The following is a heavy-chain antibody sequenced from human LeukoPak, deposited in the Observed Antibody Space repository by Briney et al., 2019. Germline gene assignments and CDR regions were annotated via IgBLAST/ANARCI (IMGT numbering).Heavy chain of an antibody. J-gene: IGHJ4*02. CDR3: ARQKYDYVWGSYRYNDPHFDY. CDR2: INHSGST. CDR1: GGSFSGYY. Sequence: KPSETLSLTCAVYGGSFSGYYWSWIRQPPGKGLEWIGEINHSGSTNYNPSLKSRVTISVDTSKNQFSLKLSSVTAADAAVYYCARQKYDYVWGSYRYNDPHFDYWGQGTLVTVSS. V-gene: IGHV4-34*01. D-gene: IGHD3-16*02.